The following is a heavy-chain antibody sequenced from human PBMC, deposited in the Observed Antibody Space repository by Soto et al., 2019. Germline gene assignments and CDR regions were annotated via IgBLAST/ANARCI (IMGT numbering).Heavy chain of an antibody. V-gene: IGHV4-59*01. Sequence: SETLSLTCSVSGGSISSYYWSWIRQPPGKGLEWTGYIYYSGYTNYNPSLKSRVTISVDTSKNQFSLKLSSVTAADTAVYYCARGLGDTAMVRLDYWGQGTLVTVSS. CDR3: ARGLGDTAMVRLDY. D-gene: IGHD5-18*01. CDR2: IYYSGYT. J-gene: IGHJ4*02. CDR1: GGSISSYY.